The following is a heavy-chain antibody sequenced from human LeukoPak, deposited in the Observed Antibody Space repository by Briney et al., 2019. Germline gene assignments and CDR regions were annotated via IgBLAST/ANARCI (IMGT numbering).Heavy chain of an antibody. Sequence: GGSLRLSCAASGFTFSDYYMSWIRQAPGKGLEWVSYISSSGSTIYYADSVKGRFTISRDNAKNSLYLQMNSLRAEDTAVYYCARVRGYCTNGVCLSYYYYYYMDVWGKGTTVTVSS. J-gene: IGHJ6*03. CDR3: ARVRGYCTNGVCLSYYYYYYMDV. CDR1: GFTFSDYY. D-gene: IGHD2-8*01. V-gene: IGHV3-11*04. CDR2: ISSSGSTI.